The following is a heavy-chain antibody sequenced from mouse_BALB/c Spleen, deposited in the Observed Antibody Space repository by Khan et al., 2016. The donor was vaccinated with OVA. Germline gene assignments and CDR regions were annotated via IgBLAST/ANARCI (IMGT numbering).Heavy chain of an antibody. D-gene: IGHD2-14*01. CDR2: INTHSGVP. V-gene: IGHV9-4*02. CDR3: ARGGAAYYRNDGGAMEY. Sequence: QIQLVQSGPELKKPGETVRISCKASGYTFTTAGMQWVQKMPGKGLKWIGWINTHSGVPKYAEDLKGRFAFSLETSANTAYLQITNLKNGETATYFCARGGAAYYRNDGGAMEYWGQGTSVTVSS. J-gene: IGHJ4*01. CDR1: GYTFTTAG.